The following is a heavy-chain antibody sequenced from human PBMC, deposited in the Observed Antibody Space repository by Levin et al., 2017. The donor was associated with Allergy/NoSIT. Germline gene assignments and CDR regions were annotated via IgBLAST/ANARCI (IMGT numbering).Heavy chain of an antibody. V-gene: IGHV1-2*06. CDR2: INPNSGDI. Sequence: PAASVKVSCKASGYTFTGYYMHWVRQAPGQGLEWMGRINPNSGDINYAQNFQGRVTMTRDTSISTAYMELSGLRSDDTAVYYCARELRLEYFFDYWGQGTLVRVSS. J-gene: IGHJ4*02. CDR1: GYTFTGYY. D-gene: IGHD1-1*01. CDR3: ARELRLEYFFDY.